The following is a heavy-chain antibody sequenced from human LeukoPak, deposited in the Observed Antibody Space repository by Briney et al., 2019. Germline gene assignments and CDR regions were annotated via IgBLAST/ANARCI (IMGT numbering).Heavy chain of an antibody. CDR1: GFTLSGYT. D-gene: IGHD6-19*01. V-gene: IGHV3-23*01. CDR2: IRGSDNI. CDR3: ARRGGSTGWGAFDF. J-gene: IGHJ3*01. Sequence: GGSLRLSCAASGFTLSGYTTNWVRQAPDKGLEWVSSIRGSDNIFYADSVKGRFTISSDNSKNTLYLQMNSLSREDTAIYYCARRGGSTGWGAFDFWGHGTMVTVSS.